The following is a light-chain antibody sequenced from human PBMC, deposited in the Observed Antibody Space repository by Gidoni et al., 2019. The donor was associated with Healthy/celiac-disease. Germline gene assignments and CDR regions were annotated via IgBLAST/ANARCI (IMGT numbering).Light chain of an antibody. CDR2: GAS. CDR1: QCCSSSY. Sequence: EIVLTQSPGTLSLSPGERATLSCRASQCCSSSYLAWYQQTPGQAPRLLIYGASSRATCIPDMFSGSGSGTDFPLTISRLEPVDFAVYYCQQYGSSSTFGGGTKVEIK. V-gene: IGKV3-20*01. J-gene: IGKJ4*01. CDR3: QQYGSSST.